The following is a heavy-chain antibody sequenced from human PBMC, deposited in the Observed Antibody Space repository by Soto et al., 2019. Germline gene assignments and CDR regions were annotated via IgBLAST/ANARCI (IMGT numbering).Heavy chain of an antibody. CDR1: GGSISSYY. D-gene: IGHD6-13*01. CDR3: ARMLPAGIAAAGPTFFPH. Sequence: QVQLQESGPGLVKPSETLSLTCTVSGGSISSYYWSWIRQPPGKGLEWIGYIYYSGSTNYNPSLKSRVTISVDTSKNQFSLKLSSVTAADTSVYYCARMLPAGIAAAGPTFFPHWGQGTLVTVSS. V-gene: IGHV4-59*01. CDR2: IYYSGST. J-gene: IGHJ1*01.